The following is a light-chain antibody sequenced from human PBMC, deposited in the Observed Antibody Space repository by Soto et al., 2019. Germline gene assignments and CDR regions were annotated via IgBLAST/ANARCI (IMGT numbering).Light chain of an antibody. CDR1: QSVSSTY. Sequence: EIVLTQSPGTLSLSPGERATLSCRASQSVSSTYLAWYQQKPGQAPRLLIYGASSRATGIPDRFSGSGSGTDFTLIISRLEPEDFAVYYCHQRQSWPRTFGQGTKVDI. J-gene: IGKJ1*01. CDR3: HQRQSWPRT. CDR2: GAS. V-gene: IGKV3-20*01.